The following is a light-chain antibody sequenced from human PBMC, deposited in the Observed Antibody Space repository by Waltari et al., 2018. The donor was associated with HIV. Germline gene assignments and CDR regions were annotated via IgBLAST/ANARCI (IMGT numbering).Light chain of an antibody. Sequence: QSVLTQPPSVSGAPGQRVTIFCPGSSSNIRAGHAVHWYQPLPGTGPKVVIFDNIDRPAGVPARLSGSSSGTSGYLDINDLRAEDEADCYCHSHAVNLGMFGGGTKVTVL. CDR1: SSNIRAGHA. V-gene: IGLV1-40*01. CDR2: DNI. J-gene: IGLJ3*02. CDR3: HSHAVNLGM.